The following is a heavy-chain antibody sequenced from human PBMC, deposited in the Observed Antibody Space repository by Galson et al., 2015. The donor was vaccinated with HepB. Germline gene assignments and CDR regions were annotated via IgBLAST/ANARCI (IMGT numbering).Heavy chain of an antibody. CDR3: ARESRYYGSGSYFADYADY. Sequence: SVKVSCKASGYTFTSYGISWVRQAPGQGLEWMGWISAYNGNTNYAQKLQGRVTMTTDTSTSTAYMELRSLRSDDTAVYYCARESRYYGSGSYFADYADYWGQGTLVTVSS. CDR1: GYTFTSYG. J-gene: IGHJ4*02. CDR2: ISAYNGNT. V-gene: IGHV1-18*04. D-gene: IGHD3-10*01.